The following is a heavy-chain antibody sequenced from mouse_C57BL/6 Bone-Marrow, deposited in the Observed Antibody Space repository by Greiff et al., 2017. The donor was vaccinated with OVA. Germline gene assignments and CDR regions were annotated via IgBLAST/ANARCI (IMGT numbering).Heavy chain of an antibody. D-gene: IGHD1-1*01. CDR2: IRLKSDNYAK. CDR3: TGDTTVASLYYFDD. V-gene: IGHV6-3*01. CDR1: GFTFSNYW. Sequence: EVKLVESGGGLVQPGGSMTLSCVASGFTFSNYWMNWVRQSPEKGLEWVAQIRLKSDNYAKHSAESVKGRITISRDDSNSSVYLQMNNLRAEDTGMYYCTGDTTVASLYYFDDWGQGTTLTVSS. J-gene: IGHJ2*01.